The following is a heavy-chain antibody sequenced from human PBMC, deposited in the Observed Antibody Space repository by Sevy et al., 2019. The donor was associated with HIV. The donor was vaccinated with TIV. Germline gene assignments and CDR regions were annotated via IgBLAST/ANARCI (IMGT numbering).Heavy chain of an antibody. CDR3: SRPVVAEELERTFNI. CDR1: GYSFTSYW. Sequence: GESLKISCKGSGYSFTSYWIGWVRQMPGKGLEWMGIIYPGDSDTRYSPSFQGQVTISADKSISTAYLQWSSLKASDTAMYSCSRPVVAEELERTFNISGEGTMVTVS. CDR2: IYPGDSDT. J-gene: IGHJ3*02. V-gene: IGHV5-51*01. D-gene: IGHD1-1*01.